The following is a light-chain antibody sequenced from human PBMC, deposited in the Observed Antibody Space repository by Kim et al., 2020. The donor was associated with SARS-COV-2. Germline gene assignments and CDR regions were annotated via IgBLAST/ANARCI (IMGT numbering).Light chain of an antibody. J-gene: IGLJ2*01. CDR3: GTWDNGLSAVV. Sequence: GRKVTSSCSGSSSNIGDNDVSWYQQFPGTVPKPLIYDNNKRPSGIPDRFSGYKAGTSATLGIAGLQTGDEADFYCGTWDNGLSAVVFGGGTQLTVL. CDR2: DNN. CDR1: SSNIGDND. V-gene: IGLV1-51*01.